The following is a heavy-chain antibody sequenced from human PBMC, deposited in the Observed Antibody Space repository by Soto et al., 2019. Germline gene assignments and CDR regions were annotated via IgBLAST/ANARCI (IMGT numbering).Heavy chain of an antibody. J-gene: IGHJ4*02. CDR3: ARVRTGVGCDY. CDR2: INPGNGKT. Sequence: ASVKVSCKGSRYNFTAYAMHWVRQAPGQGLEWMGWINPGNGKTKYSQSFQTRIIIYGDTSASTVYMELSSLRSEDTAIYYCARVRTGVGCDYWGQGTLVTVSS. D-gene: IGHD1-26*01. CDR1: RYNFTAYA. V-gene: IGHV1-3*01.